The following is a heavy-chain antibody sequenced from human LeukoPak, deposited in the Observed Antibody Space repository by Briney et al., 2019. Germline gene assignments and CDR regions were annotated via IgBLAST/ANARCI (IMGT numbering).Heavy chain of an antibody. Sequence: SETLSLTCAVYGGSFSGYYWSWIRQPPGKGLEWIGEINHSGSTNYNPSLKSRVTISVDTSKNQFSLKLSSVTAADTAVYYCARAGLLWFGEGNYYYYYMDVWGKGTTVTISS. D-gene: IGHD3-10*01. CDR1: GGSFSGYY. CDR2: INHSGST. V-gene: IGHV4-34*01. J-gene: IGHJ6*03. CDR3: ARAGLLWFGEGNYYYYYMDV.